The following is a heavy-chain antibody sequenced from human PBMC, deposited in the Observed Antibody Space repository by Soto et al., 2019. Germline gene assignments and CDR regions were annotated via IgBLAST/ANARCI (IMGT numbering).Heavy chain of an antibody. V-gene: IGHV1-46*02. CDR2: IHPSGGGS. Sequence: QVQLVQSGAEVKKPGASVKVSCKPSGYTLNTYYLHWVRQAPGQGLEWMGIIHPSGGGSTYAQKFVGRVTRTRDTSTRTVFMELSSLRSADTAVYYCARGGHIAVVTASFDYWGQGPLVTVSS. CDR3: ARGGHIAVVTASFDY. J-gene: IGHJ4*02. CDR1: GYTLNTYY. D-gene: IGHD2-21*02.